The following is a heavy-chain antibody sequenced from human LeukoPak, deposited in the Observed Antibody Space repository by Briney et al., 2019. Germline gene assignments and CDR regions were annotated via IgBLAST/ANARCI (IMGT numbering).Heavy chain of an antibody. J-gene: IGHJ6*02. V-gene: IGHV1-46*01. CDR2: INPSGGST. CDR1: GYTFTSYY. D-gene: IGHD6-13*01. CDR3: ARDSMWQQPENGMDV. Sequence: AASVKVSCKASGYTFTSYYMHWVRQAPGQGLEWMGIINPSGGSTSYAQKFQGRVTMTRDTSISTAYMELSRLRSDDTAVYYCARDSMWQQPENGMDVWGQGTTVTVSS.